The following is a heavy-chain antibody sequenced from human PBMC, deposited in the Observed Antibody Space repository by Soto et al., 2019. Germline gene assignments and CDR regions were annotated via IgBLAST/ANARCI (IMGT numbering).Heavy chain of an antibody. V-gene: IGHV3-11*01. J-gene: IGHJ4*02. D-gene: IGHD1-1*01. CDR2: ISTSGSTI. CDR3: TRDQRDAYNPGH. Sequence: GGSLRLSCAASGFTFSSYWMSWIRQAPGKGLEWVSYISTSGSTIHYADSVKGRFTISRDNAKRSLFLQMNSLRADDTAVYYCTRDQRDAYNPGHWGQGTLVTVSS. CDR1: GFTFSSYW.